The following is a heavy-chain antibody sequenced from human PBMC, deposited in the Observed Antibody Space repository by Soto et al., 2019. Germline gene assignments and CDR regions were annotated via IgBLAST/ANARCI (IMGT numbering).Heavy chain of an antibody. V-gene: IGHV1-8*01. CDR3: ARGRKGITTRDV. CDR1: GYTFTSYD. J-gene: IGHJ6*02. CDR2: MNPNSGNT. D-gene: IGHD3-3*01. Sequence: ASVKVSCKASGYTFTSYDINWVRQATGQGPEWMGWMNPNSGNTGYAQKFQGRVTMTRNTSISTAYMELSSLRSEDTAVYYCARGRKGITTRDVWGQGTTVTVSS.